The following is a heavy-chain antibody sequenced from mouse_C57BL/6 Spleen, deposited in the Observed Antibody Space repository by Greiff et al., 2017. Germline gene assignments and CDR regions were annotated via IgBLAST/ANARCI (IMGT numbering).Heavy chain of an antibody. CDR2: ISDGGSYT. J-gene: IGHJ2*01. Sequence: EVKLVESGGGLVKPGGSLKLSCAASGFTFSSYAMSWVRQTPEKRLEWVATISDGGSYTYYPDNVKGRFTISRDNAKNNLYLQMSHLKSEDTAMYYCAREDYDYDGVYYFDYWGQGTTLTVSS. CDR1: GFTFSSYA. V-gene: IGHV5-4*01. D-gene: IGHD2-4*01. CDR3: AREDYDYDGVYYFDY.